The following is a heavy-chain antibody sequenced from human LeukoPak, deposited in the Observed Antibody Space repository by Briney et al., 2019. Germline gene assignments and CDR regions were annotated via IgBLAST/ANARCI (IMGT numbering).Heavy chain of an antibody. CDR2: IYYSGST. CDR3: ASGTYYDFWSGYYPFDY. CDR1: GGSISSYY. V-gene: IGHV4-59*01. Sequence: PSQTLSLTCTVSGGSISSYYWSWIRQPPGKGLEWIGYIYYSGSTNYNPSLKSRVTISVDTSKNQFSLKLSSVTAADTAVYYRASGTYYDFWSGYYPFDYWGQGTLVTVSS. J-gene: IGHJ4*02. D-gene: IGHD3-3*01.